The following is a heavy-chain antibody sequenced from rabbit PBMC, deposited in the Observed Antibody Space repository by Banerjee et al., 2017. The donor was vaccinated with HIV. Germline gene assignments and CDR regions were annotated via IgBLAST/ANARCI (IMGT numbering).Heavy chain of an antibody. CDR1: GFSFSGSYW. CDR3: ARDGAGYAGYGYARL. V-gene: IGHV1S45*01. Sequence: QEQLEESGGDLVKPEGSLTLTCTASGFSFSGSYWICWVRQAPGKGLEWIACINAGSNGDTSYANWAKGRFTISSTSSTTVTLQMTSLTAADTATYFCARDGAGYAGYGYARLWGQAPWSPS. D-gene: IGHD6-1*01. J-gene: IGHJ4*01. CDR2: INAGSNGDT.